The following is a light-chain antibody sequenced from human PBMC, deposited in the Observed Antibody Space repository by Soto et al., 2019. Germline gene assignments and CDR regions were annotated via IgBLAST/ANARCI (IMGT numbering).Light chain of an antibody. CDR1: QGISNY. V-gene: IGKV1-27*01. Sequence: DIQMTQSPSSLSASVGDRVTITCRASQGISNYLAWYQQKPGKVPKLLIYAASTLQSGVQSRFSGSGSGIDFPLTISSLQHEDVATYCCQKYNSAPLLTFCGGTKVEIK. CDR3: QKYNSAPLLT. CDR2: AAS. J-gene: IGKJ4*01.